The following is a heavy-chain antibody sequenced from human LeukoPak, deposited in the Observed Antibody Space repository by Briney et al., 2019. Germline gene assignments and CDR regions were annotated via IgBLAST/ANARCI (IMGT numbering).Heavy chain of an antibody. CDR3: ARDSVRGGRYGMDV. CDR1: GFTFSGYR. D-gene: IGHD3-10*01. CDR2: ISSSSTYT. J-gene: IGHJ6*02. Sequence: PGGSLRLSCAASGFTFSGYRINWVRQAPGKGLEWVSSISSSSTYTYYADSLKGRFTISRDNAKNSLYLQMNSRRAEDTAVYYCARDSVRGGRYGMDVWGQGTTVTVSS. V-gene: IGHV3-21*01.